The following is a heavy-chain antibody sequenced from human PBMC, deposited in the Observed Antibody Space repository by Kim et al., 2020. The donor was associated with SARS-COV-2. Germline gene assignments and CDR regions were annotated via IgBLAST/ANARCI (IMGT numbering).Heavy chain of an antibody. Sequence: GGSLRLSFAASGFSFSDYYMSWIRQAPGKGLEWVSYINSDGSSIKYADSVNGRFSISRDNDKKSLSLQMNSLTPEDTAVYYCAREPFDWGQGTLVTASS. CDR3: AREPFD. J-gene: IGHJ4*02. D-gene: IGHD3-10*01. CDR1: GFSFSDYY. CDR2: INSDGSSI. V-gene: IGHV3-11*01.